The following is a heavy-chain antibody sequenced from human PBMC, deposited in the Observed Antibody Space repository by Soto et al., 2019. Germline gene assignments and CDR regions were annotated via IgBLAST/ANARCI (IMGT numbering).Heavy chain of an antibody. CDR1: GGSFSGYY. D-gene: IGHD1-1*01. Sequence: SETLSLTCAVYGGSFSGYYWSWICQPPGKGLEWIGEINHSGSTRYSPSFQGQVTISADKSISTAYLQWSSLKASDTAMYYCARHGVHGSPEYYFDYWGQGTLVTVSS. CDR2: INHSGST. CDR3: ARHGVHGSPEYYFDY. V-gene: IGHV4-34*01. J-gene: IGHJ4*02.